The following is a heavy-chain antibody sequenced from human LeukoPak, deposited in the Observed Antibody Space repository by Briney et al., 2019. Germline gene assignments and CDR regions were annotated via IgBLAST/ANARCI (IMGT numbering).Heavy chain of an antibody. D-gene: IGHD3-10*01. Sequence: PGGSLRLSCAASGFTFSSYSMNWVRQAPGKGLEWVSCISSSSSYINYADSVKGRFTISRDNAKNSLYLQMNSLRAEDTAVYYCARDHSAPGGMDVWGQGTTVTVSS. CDR1: GFTFSSYS. V-gene: IGHV3-21*01. CDR2: ISSSSSYI. J-gene: IGHJ6*02. CDR3: ARDHSAPGGMDV.